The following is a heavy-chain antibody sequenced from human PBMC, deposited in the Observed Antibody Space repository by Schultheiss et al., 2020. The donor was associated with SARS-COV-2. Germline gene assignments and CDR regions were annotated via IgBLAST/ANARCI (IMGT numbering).Heavy chain of an antibody. CDR2: ISGSGGST. CDR1: GFTFSGYW. CDR3: AKDYSGLGGVIVSFYSY. J-gene: IGHJ4*02. V-gene: IGHV3-23*01. D-gene: IGHD3-16*02. Sequence: GGSLRLSCAASGFTFSGYWMYWVRQAPGKGLVWVSAISGSGGSTYYADSVKGRFTISRDNSKNTLYLQMNSLRAEDTAVYYCAKDYSGLGGVIVSFYSYWGQGTLVTVSS.